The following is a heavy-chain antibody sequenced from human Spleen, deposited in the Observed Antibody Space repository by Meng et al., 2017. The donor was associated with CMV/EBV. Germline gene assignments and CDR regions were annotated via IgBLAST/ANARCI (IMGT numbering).Heavy chain of an antibody. D-gene: IGHD4-17*01. CDR1: GDTLTDYY. Sequence: QVQLVPPGSELRRLGGSVKVSCKASGDTLTDYYMHWVRQAPGQGLEWMGCINPNSGDTNYAQKFQGRVTMTRDTSISTAYMELSRLRSDDTAVYYCTRDAHLTTVTPNWFDPWGQGTLVTVSS. CDR3: TRDAHLTTVTPNWFDP. V-gene: IGHV1-2*02. CDR2: INPNSGDT. J-gene: IGHJ5*02.